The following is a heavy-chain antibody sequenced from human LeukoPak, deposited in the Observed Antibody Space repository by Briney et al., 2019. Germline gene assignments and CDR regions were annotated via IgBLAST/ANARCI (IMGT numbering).Heavy chain of an antibody. CDR3: ARVPSGGPFDY. Sequence: ASVKVSCKASGYSFTSYGISWVRQAPGQGLEWMGWISAYNGNTNYAQRLQGRVTMTTDTSTSTAYMELRSLTSDDTAVYYCARVPSGGPFDYWGQGTLVTVSS. D-gene: IGHD2-15*01. CDR2: ISAYNGNT. J-gene: IGHJ4*02. CDR1: GYSFTSYG. V-gene: IGHV1-18*01.